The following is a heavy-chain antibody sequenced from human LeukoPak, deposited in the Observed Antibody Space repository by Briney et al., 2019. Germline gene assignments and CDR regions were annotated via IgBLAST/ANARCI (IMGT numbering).Heavy chain of an antibody. D-gene: IGHD5-18*01. Sequence: GGSLTLSCAASGFTFSRSALDWVRLAPAKGLESVPLMCSDGHNKYYADSMKGRFIVSRDSSKNTLFLQMSSLRAEDTAVYYCARDVNTAPFDYWGQGTLVTVSS. CDR1: GFTFSRSA. CDR2: MCSDGHNK. J-gene: IGHJ4*02. V-gene: IGHV3-33*07. CDR3: ARDVNTAPFDY.